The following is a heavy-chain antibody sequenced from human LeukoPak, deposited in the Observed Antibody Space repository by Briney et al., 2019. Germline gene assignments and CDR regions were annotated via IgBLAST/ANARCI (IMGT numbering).Heavy chain of an antibody. D-gene: IGHD5-12*01. CDR3: TTRLRNHFDY. V-gene: IGHV3-23*01. CDR1: GFTFSSFT. Sequence: GGSLRLSCATSGFTFSSFTMNWVRQAPGKGLEWVSTISDGSRDTHYAGSVRGRFTISRDDSQNIVYLQMDSLRAEDTALYYCTTRLRNHFDYWGQGTQVTVSS. J-gene: IGHJ4*02. CDR2: ISDGSRDT.